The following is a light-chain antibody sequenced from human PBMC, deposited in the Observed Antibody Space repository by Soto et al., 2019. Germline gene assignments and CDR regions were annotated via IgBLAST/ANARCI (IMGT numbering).Light chain of an antibody. CDR2: AAS. Sequence: DVPMTQSPSSLSASVGDRVTITCRASQSISSYLNWYQQKPGKAPKLLIYAASSLQSGVPSRFSGSESGTDFTLTISSLQPEDFATYYCHQSYSTPFTFGPGTKVDIK. J-gene: IGKJ3*01. CDR3: HQSYSTPFT. CDR1: QSISSY. V-gene: IGKV1-39*01.